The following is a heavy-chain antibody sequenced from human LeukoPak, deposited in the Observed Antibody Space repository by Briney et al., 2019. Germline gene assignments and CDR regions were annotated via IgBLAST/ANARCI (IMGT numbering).Heavy chain of an antibody. Sequence: GGSLRLSCAASGFTFSSYSMNWVRQAPGKGLEWVSSIISSSSYIYYADSVKGRFTISRDNAKNSLYLQMNSLRAEDTAVYYCARNLRGMVRGVIISTSYWGQGTLVTVSS. CDR3: ARNLRGMVRGVIISTSY. D-gene: IGHD3-10*01. CDR1: GFTFSSYS. V-gene: IGHV3-21*01. J-gene: IGHJ4*02. CDR2: IISSSSYI.